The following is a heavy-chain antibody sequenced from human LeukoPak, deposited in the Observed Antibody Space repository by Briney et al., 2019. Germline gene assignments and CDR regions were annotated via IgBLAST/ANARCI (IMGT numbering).Heavy chain of an antibody. J-gene: IGHJ4*02. CDR1: GFTFSRFS. V-gene: IGHV3-21*04. CDR3: ARGSGYYYGSGSLY. Sequence: GGSLRLSCAASGFTFSRFSMNWVRQAPGKGLEWVSSITTSSSYINYADSVKGRFTISRDNAKNSLYLQMNSLRAEDTAVYYCARGSGYYYGSGSLYWGQGTLVTVSS. CDR2: ITTSSSYI. D-gene: IGHD3-10*01.